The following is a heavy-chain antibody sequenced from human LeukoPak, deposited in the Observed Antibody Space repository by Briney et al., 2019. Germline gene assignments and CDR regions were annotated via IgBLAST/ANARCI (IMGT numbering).Heavy chain of an antibody. CDR2: ISAYNGNT. CDR3: AILSQIAAAAAHYYYYYMDV. CDR1: GYTFTSYG. J-gene: IGHJ6*03. V-gene: IGHV1-18*01. D-gene: IGHD6-13*01. Sequence: GASVKVSCKASGYTFTSYGISWVRQAPGQGLEWMGWISAYNGNTNYAQKLQGRVTMTTDTSTSTAYMELSSLRSEDTAVYYCAILSQIAAAAAHYYYYYMDVWGKGTTVTVSS.